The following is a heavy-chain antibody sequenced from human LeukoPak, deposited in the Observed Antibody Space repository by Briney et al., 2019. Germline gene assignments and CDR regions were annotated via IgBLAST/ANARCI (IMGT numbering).Heavy chain of an antibody. CDR2: ISGSGGTT. CDR3: AKRSRASDGSPFDY. J-gene: IGHJ4*02. V-gene: IGHV3-23*01. D-gene: IGHD5-24*01. CDR1: GFTLSTYV. Sequence: GGSRRLSCAAPGFTLSTYVMTWVRQTPGKGLEWVSAISGSGGTTHYADSGEGRFTISRGNSKSTLFLQMDSLRAEDTAVYYCAKRSRASDGSPFDYWGQGTLVTVSS.